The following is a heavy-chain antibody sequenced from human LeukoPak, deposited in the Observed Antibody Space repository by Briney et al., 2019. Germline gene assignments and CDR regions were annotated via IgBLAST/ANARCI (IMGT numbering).Heavy chain of an antibody. Sequence: PGGSLRLSCAASGFTFSSYSMNWVRQAPGKGLEWGSYISSSSSTIYYADSVKGRFTISRDNAKNSLYLQMNSLRAEDTAVYYCARDSSLSEWLSPFDYWGQGTLVTVSS. CDR1: GFTFSSYS. D-gene: IGHD3-3*01. V-gene: IGHV3-48*01. CDR2: ISSSSSTI. CDR3: ARDSSLSEWLSPFDY. J-gene: IGHJ4*02.